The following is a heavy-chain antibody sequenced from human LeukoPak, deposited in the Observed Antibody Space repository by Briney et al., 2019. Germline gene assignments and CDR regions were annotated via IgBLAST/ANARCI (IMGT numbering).Heavy chain of an antibody. J-gene: IGHJ4*02. D-gene: IGHD5-18*01. CDR3: AKEKWIQLWLEGLDY. CDR2: ISGDGGST. V-gene: IGHV3-43*02. CDR1: GFTFDDYA. Sequence: PGGSLRLSCAASGFTFDDYAMHWVRQAPGKGLEWVSLISGDGGSTYYADSVKGRFTISRDDSKNSLYLQMNSLRTEDTALYYCAKEKWIQLWLEGLDYWGQGTLVTVSS.